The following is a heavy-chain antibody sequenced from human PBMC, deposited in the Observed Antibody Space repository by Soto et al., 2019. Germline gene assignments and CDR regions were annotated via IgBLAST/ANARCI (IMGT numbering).Heavy chain of an antibody. D-gene: IGHD3-10*01. CDR2: IYYSGST. CDR1: GSSISSGGYY. Sequence: PSETLSLTCTVSGSSISSGGYYWSWIRQHPGKGLEWIGYIYYSGSTYYNPSLKSRVNISVDTSKNQFSLKLSSVTAADTAVYYCARASSGSYYNPIWFAPWGQGTLVTVSS. CDR3: ARASSGSYYNPIWFAP. V-gene: IGHV4-31*03. J-gene: IGHJ5*02.